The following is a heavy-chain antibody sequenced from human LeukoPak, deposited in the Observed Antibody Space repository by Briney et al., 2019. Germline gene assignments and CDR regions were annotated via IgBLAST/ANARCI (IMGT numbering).Heavy chain of an antibody. J-gene: IGHJ4*02. CDR3: ARDSGSYYGDFDY. Sequence: GGSLRLSCAASGFTFSSYAMHWVRQAPGKGLEWVAVISYDGSNKYYADSVEGRFTISRDNSKNTLYLQMNSLRAEDTAVYYCARDSGSYYGDFDYWGQGTLVTVSS. CDR1: GFTFSSYA. CDR2: ISYDGSNK. D-gene: IGHD1-26*01. V-gene: IGHV3-30-3*01.